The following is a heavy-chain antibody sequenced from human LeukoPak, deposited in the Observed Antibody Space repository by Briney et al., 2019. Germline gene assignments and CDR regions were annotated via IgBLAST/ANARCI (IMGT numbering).Heavy chain of an antibody. Sequence: GGSLRLSCAASGFTLSSYAMSWVRQAPGKGLEWVSAISGSGGSTYYADSVKGRFTISRDNSKNTLYLQMNSLRAEDTAVYYCAKDMVVYGDQGSWYFDLWGRGTLVTVSS. CDR1: GFTLSSYA. V-gene: IGHV3-23*01. D-gene: IGHD4-17*01. CDR3: AKDMVVYGDQGSWYFDL. CDR2: ISGSGGST. J-gene: IGHJ2*01.